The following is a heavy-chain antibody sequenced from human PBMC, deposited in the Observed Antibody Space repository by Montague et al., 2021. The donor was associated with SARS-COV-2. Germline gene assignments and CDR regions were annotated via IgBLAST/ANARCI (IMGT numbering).Heavy chain of an antibody. CDR1: GFTVSSNY. Sequence: SLRLSCAASGFTVSSNYMSWVRQAPGKGLEWVSVIYSGGSTYYADSAKGRFTISRDNSKNTLYLQMNSLRAEDTAVYYCARDSMAYGMDVWGQGTTVTVSS. CDR2: IYSGGST. J-gene: IGHJ6*02. CDR3: ARDSMAYGMDV. D-gene: IGHD5-24*01. V-gene: IGHV3-53*01.